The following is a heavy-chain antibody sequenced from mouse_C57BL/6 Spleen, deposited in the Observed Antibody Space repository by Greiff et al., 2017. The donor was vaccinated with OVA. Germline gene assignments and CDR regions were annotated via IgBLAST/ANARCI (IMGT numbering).Heavy chain of an antibody. Sequence: EVQLQQSGPELVKPGASVKISCKASGYSFTDYNMNWVKQSNGKSLEWIGVIHPNYGTTSYNQKFKGKATLTVDQSYSTAYMQLNSLTSEDCGACWCASHWDGAYWGQGTLVTVSA. CDR3: ASHWDGAY. V-gene: IGHV1-39*01. D-gene: IGHD4-1*01. CDR1: GYSFTDYN. J-gene: IGHJ3*01. CDR2: IHPNYGTT.